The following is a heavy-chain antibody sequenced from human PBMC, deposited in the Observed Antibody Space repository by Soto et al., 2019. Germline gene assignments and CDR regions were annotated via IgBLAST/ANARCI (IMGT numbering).Heavy chain of an antibody. D-gene: IGHD5-12*01. Sequence: PGGSLRLSCAASGFTFSGSAMHWVRQASGKGLEWVGRIRSKANSYATAYAASVKGRFTISRDDSKNTAYLQMNSLKTEDTAVYYCNIVATNFDYWGQGTLVTVSS. CDR1: GFTFSGSA. J-gene: IGHJ4*02. CDR2: IRSKANSYAT. CDR3: NIVATNFDY. V-gene: IGHV3-73*01.